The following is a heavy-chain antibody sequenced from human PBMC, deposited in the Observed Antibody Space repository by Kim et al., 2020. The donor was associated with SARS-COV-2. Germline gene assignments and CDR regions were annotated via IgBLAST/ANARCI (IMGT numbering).Heavy chain of an antibody. CDR1: GGSFSGYY. D-gene: IGHD3-10*01. Sequence: SETLSLTCAVYGGSFSGYYWSWIRQPPGKGLEWIGEINHSGSTNYNPSLKSRVTISVDTSKNQFSLKLSSVTAADTAVYYCARVAGGAYYFDYWGQGTLVTVSS. J-gene: IGHJ4*02. CDR3: ARVAGGAYYFDY. CDR2: INHSGST. V-gene: IGHV4-34*01.